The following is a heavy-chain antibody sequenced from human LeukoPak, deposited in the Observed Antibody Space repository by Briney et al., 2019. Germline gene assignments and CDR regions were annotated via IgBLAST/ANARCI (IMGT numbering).Heavy chain of an antibody. J-gene: IGHJ4*02. V-gene: IGHV5-51*01. CDR1: GYSFTSYW. CDR2: IYPGDSDT. D-gene: IGHD4-17*01. CDR3: ARPRGYYGDYDFWVLDY. Sequence: GESLKISCKGSGYSFTSYWIGWVRQMPGKGLEWMGIIYPGDSDTRYSPSIQGQVTISADKSISTAYLQWSSLKASDTAMYYCARPRGYYGDYDFWVLDYWGQGTLVTVSS.